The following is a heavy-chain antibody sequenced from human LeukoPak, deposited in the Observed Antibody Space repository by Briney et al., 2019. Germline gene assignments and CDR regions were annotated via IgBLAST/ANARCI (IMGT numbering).Heavy chain of an antibody. CDR1: GFTFDDYA. V-gene: IGHV3-9*01. CDR2: ISWNSGSI. J-gene: IGHJ6*03. CDR3: AKAQRGYYYYMDV. Sequence: GGSLRLSCAASGFTFDDYAMHWVRQAPGKGLEWVSGISWNSGSIGYADSVKGRFTISSDNAKNSLYLQMNSLRAEDTALYYCAKAQRGYYYYMDVWGKGTTVTVSS.